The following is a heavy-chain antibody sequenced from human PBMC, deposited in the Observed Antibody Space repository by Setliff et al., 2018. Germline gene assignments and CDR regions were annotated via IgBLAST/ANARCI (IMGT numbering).Heavy chain of an antibody. CDR2: VDHSGNT. D-gene: IGHD3-22*01. V-gene: IGHV4-39*01. CDR1: GDSISRSTYY. CDR3: ARRPYQHYDSSGYSVNYYMDV. J-gene: IGHJ6*03. Sequence: TLSLTCTVSGDSISRSTYYWGWIRQSPGKGLDWIGTVDHSGNTFYNPSLKSRVTISVDTSKNQLSLKLASVTAADTAVYFCARRPYQHYDSSGYSVNYYMDVWGKGTTVTVSS.